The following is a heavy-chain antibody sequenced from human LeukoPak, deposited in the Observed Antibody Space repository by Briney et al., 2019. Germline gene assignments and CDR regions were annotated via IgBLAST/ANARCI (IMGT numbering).Heavy chain of an antibody. J-gene: IGHJ5*02. V-gene: IGHV4-61*02. CDR3: ARDSYSGSYFGTGINWFDP. Sequence: SETLSLTCTVSGGSISSGSYYWSWIRQPAGKGLEWIGRIYTSGSTNYNPSLKSRVTISVDTSKNQFSLKLSSVTAADTAVYYCARDSYSGSYFGTGINWFDPWGQGTLVTVSS. D-gene: IGHD1-26*01. CDR2: IYTSGST. CDR1: GGSISSGSYY.